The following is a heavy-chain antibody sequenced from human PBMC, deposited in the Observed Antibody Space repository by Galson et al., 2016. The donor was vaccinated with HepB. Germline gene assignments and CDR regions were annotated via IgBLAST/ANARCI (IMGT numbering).Heavy chain of an antibody. CDR3: AKDMAYFYGLGGGPYFDY. J-gene: IGHJ4*02. D-gene: IGHD3-10*01. V-gene: IGHV3-23*01. Sequence: SLRLSCAASGFTFRNYAMSWVRQTPGRGLEWVSTISGRDDDTFYADSVKGRFTISRDNSKNTLYLQMTSLRVEETAVYYCAKDMAYFYGLGGGPYFDYWGQGTLVTVPS. CDR2: ISGRDDDT. CDR1: GFTFRNYA.